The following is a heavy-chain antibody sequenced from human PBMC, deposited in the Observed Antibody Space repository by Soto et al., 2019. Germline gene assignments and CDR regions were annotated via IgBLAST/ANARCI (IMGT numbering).Heavy chain of an antibody. J-gene: IGHJ4*02. CDR2: IYYTGTT. CDR1: GGSIRDYY. CDR3: ARLGGYYQAFDS. V-gene: IGHV4-59*08. Sequence: SETLSLTCTVSGGSIRDYYWGWIRQSPGKGLEWIGYIYYTGTTTYNPSLKSRVTISVDSSKNQFSLKLDSVTAADTAVYYCARLGGYYQAFDSWGQGTLVTVS. D-gene: IGHD3-22*01.